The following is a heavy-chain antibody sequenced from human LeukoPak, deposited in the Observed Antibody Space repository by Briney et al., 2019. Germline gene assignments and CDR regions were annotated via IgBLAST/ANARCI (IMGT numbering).Heavy chain of an antibody. D-gene: IGHD3-22*01. J-gene: IGHJ3*02. CDR1: GYTLTELS. Sequence: ASVKVSCKVSGYTLTELSMHWVRQAPGKGLEWMGGFDPEDDETIYAQKFQGRVTMTEDTSTDTAYMELSSLRSEDTAVYYCATNYDSSGYPDAFDIWGQGTMVTVSS. V-gene: IGHV1-24*01. CDR3: ATNYDSSGYPDAFDI. CDR2: FDPEDDET.